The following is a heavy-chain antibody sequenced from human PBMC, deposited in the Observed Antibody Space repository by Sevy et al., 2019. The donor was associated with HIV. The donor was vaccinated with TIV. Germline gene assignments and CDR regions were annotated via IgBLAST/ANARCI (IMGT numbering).Heavy chain of an antibody. Sequence: SETLSLTCTVSGGSISSYYWSWIRQPPGKGLEWIGYIYYSGSTNYNPSLKSRVTISVDTSKNQFSLKLSSVTAADTAVYYCARGHIFSYYDFWSGYSYFDYWGQRTLVTDSS. J-gene: IGHJ4*02. D-gene: IGHD3-3*01. CDR2: IYYSGST. CDR3: ARGHIFSYYDFWSGYSYFDY. V-gene: IGHV4-59*01. CDR1: GGSISSYY.